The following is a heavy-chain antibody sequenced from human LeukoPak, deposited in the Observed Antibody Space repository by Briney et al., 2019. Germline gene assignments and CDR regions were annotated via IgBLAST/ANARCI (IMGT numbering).Heavy chain of an antibody. D-gene: IGHD1-26*01. Sequence: PSETLSLTCTVSGGSISSSSYYWGWIRQPPGKGLEWIGSIYYSGSTYYNPSLKSRVTISVDTSKNQFSLKLSSVTAADTAVYYCARLTHLNLIVGASPHLDYWGQGTLVTVSS. J-gene: IGHJ4*02. V-gene: IGHV4-39*01. CDR2: IYYSGST. CDR1: GGSISSSSYY. CDR3: ARLTHLNLIVGASPHLDY.